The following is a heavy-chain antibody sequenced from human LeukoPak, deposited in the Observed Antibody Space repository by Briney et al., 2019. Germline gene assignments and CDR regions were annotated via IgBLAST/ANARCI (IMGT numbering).Heavy chain of an antibody. J-gene: IGHJ4*02. D-gene: IGHD1-14*01. V-gene: IGHV3-53*01. CDR3: ARGVEPLAANTLAY. Sequence: GGSLRLSCAASGFTVITNDMTWVREAPGKGLEWGSVLYSDGNTKYADSVQGRFTISRDNSKNTLYLEMNSLSPDDTAVYYCARGVEPLAANTLAYWGQGTLVTVSS. CDR2: LYSDGNT. CDR1: GFTVITND.